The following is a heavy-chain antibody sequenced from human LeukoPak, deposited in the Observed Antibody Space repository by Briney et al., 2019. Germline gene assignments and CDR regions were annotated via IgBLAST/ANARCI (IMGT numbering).Heavy chain of an antibody. CDR3: ARDRHDILTGYSLMGLDY. Sequence: PGRSLRLSCAASGFTFSSYGMRWVRQAPGKGLEWVAVIWYDGSNKYYADSVKGRFTISRDNSKNTLYLQMNSLRAEDTAVYYCARDRHDILTGYSLMGLDYWGQGTLVTVSS. CDR2: IWYDGSNK. J-gene: IGHJ4*02. CDR1: GFTFSSYG. V-gene: IGHV3-33*01. D-gene: IGHD3-9*01.